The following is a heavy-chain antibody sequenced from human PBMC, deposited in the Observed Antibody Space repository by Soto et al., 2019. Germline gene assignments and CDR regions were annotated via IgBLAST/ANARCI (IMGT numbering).Heavy chain of an antibody. J-gene: IGHJ6*02. D-gene: IGHD6-19*01. CDR1: GGSISIYY. CDR3: ARVNGWLVGMDV. CDR2: IYYSGST. Sequence: QVKLQRSGPGLVRPSETLSLTCPVSGGSISIYYWSWFRQPPGKGLEWIGYIYYSGSTNYNPSLKSRVTISVDTSKNQFSLKLSSVTAADTAVYYCARVNGWLVGMDVWGQGTTVTVSS. V-gene: IGHV4-59*01.